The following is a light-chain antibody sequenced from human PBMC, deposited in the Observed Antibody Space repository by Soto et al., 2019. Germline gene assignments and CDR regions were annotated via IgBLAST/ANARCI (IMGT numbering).Light chain of an antibody. J-gene: IGKJ2*01. CDR1: QRISSN. Sequence: EIVMTQSPVTLSVSPGKSATLSCRASQRISSNLAWYQQKPGQAPRLLIYGASSRATGIPARFSGSGSGTEFTLTISSLQSEDFAVYYCQQYGRSPFTFGQGTKLQIK. CDR3: QQYGRSPFT. CDR2: GAS. V-gene: IGKV3-15*01.